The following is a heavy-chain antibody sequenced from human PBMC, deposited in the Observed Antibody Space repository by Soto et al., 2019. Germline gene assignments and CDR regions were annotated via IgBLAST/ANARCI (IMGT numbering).Heavy chain of an antibody. J-gene: IGHJ4*02. CDR1: GGTFSSYA. V-gene: IGHV1-69*01. D-gene: IGHD3-10*01. CDR3: AIPDLAKYGSGSYYNGEFLGTFDY. Sequence: QVQLVQSGAEVKKPGSSVKVSCKASGGTFSSYAISWVRQAPGQGLEWMGGIIPIFGTANYAQKFQGRVRITADESTSTAYRELSSLRSEDTAVYYCAIPDLAKYGSGSYYNGEFLGTFDYWGQGTLVTVSS. CDR2: IIPIFGTA.